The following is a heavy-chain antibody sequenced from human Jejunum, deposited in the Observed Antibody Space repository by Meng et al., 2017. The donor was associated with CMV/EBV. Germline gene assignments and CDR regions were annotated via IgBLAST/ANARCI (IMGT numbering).Heavy chain of an antibody. Sequence: NYWIAWVRQMTGKGLECMGIIYPGDSDSRYSPSLQGQVTISADKSIRTAYLQWTSLRAEDTAVYYCARGLMGCTSTSCYSGWFDPWGQGTRVTVSS. CDR2: IYPGDSDS. V-gene: IGHV5-51*01. D-gene: IGHD2-2*02. CDR3: ARGLMGCTSTSCYSGWFDP. J-gene: IGHJ5*02. CDR1: NYW.